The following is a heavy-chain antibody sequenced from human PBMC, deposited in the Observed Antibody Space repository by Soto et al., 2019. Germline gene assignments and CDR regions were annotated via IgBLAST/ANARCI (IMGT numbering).Heavy chain of an antibody. V-gene: IGHV1-18*01. CDR1: GYTFTSYG. J-gene: IGHJ4*02. D-gene: IGHD6-19*01. CDR3: ARDSSGWSNDFDY. Sequence: QVQLVRSVAEVKKPAASVKVSCKASGYTFTSYGISWVRQAPGQGLERMGWISTYTGNTNYAQKLQGRVTMTTDTSTSTASMELRSLRSYDTAVYYCARDSSGWSNDFDYWGQGTLVTVSA. CDR2: ISTYTGNT.